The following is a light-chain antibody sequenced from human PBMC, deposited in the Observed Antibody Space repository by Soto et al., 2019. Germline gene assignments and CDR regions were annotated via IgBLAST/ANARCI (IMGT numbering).Light chain of an antibody. V-gene: IGKV1-39*01. CDR1: QSISSY. CDR2: AAS. J-gene: IGKJ4*01. CDR3: QQSFGTPLT. Sequence: DIQMTRSPSSLSASVGDRVTITCRASQSISSYLNWYQQKPGKAPKLLIFAASSLQSGVPSRFSGSGSGKDFAFTISNLQPEDFATYFCQQSFGTPLTFGGGSKVDIX.